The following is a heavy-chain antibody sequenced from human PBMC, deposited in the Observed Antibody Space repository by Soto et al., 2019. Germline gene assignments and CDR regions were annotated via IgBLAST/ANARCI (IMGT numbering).Heavy chain of an antibody. J-gene: IGHJ5*02. CDR3: ATGDNPGPKTGHAFHP. Sequence: SQTLSLTCAISGDSVPSNTASWNWIRQSPSRGLNWLGRTYFRSKWYNDYAVSVKSRIIYNPETSNNHFTLQLNSVTPEDTAVYFCATGDNPGPKTGHAFHPWGQGIMVTVSS. V-gene: IGHV6-1*01. CDR2: TYFRSKWYN. D-gene: IGHD1-1*01. CDR1: GDSVPSNTAS.